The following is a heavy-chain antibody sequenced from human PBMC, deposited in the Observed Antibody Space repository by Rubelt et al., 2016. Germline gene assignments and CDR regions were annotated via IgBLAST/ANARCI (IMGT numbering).Heavy chain of an antibody. CDR3: VRRRMVGYYFDQ. CDR1: GGSFSGYY. J-gene: IGHJ4*01. V-gene: IGHV4-34*01. Sequence: QVQLQQWGAGLLKPSETLSLTCAVYGGSFSGYYWSWIRQPPGKGLEWIGGIYYIGTTSTNPSLKRQVGIPVDTSKNPFSLKLSSVTASDTAVYYNVRRRMVGYYFDQWGQGTLVTVSS. D-gene: IGHD2-8*01. CDR2: IYYIGTT.